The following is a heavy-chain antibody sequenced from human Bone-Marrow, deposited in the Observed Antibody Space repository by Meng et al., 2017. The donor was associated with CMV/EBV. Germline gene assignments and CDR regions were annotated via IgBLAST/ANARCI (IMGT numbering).Heavy chain of an antibody. Sequence: GGSLRLSCAASGFTFSSYEMNWVRQAPGKGLEWVSYISSSGSTIFYADSVKGRFTISRDNPKNSLYLQMNSLRAEDTAVYYCARDLNVGGVYFDCWGQGTLVTGSS. V-gene: IGHV3-48*03. CDR1: GFTFSSYE. D-gene: IGHD3-16*01. CDR2: ISSSGSTI. J-gene: IGHJ4*02. CDR3: ARDLNVGGVYFDC.